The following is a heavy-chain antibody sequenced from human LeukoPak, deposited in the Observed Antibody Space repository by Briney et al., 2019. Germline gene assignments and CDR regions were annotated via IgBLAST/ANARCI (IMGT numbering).Heavy chain of an antibody. D-gene: IGHD3-10*02. Sequence: GGSLRLSCAASGFTFSSYEMNWVRQAPGKGLEWVSYISSSGSTIYYADSVKGRFTISRDNAKNSLYLQMNRLTAEDTPVYYCAELGITMIGGVWGKGTTVTISS. CDR3: AELGITMIGGV. CDR1: GFTFSSYE. CDR2: ISSSGSTI. V-gene: IGHV3-48*03. J-gene: IGHJ6*04.